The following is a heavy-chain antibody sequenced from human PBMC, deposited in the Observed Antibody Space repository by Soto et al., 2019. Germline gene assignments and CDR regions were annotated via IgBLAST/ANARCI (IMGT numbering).Heavy chain of an antibody. Sequence: QVQLVQSGAEVKKPGSSVKVSCKASGGTFSSYAISWVRQAPGQGLEWMGGTIPIFGTANYAQKFQGRVTITAXXSXSXXYMELSSLRSEDTAVYYCARGRDYYDSSGPDAFDIWGQGTMVTVSS. CDR1: GGTFSSYA. V-gene: IGHV1-69*12. J-gene: IGHJ3*02. CDR3: ARGRDYYDSSGPDAFDI. CDR2: TIPIFGTA. D-gene: IGHD3-22*01.